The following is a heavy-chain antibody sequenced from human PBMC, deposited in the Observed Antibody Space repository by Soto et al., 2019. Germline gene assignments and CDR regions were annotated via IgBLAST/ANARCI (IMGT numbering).Heavy chain of an antibody. D-gene: IGHD1-1*01. Sequence: PGGSLRLSCAASGFTFSSYGMHWVRQAPGKGLEWVAVIWYDGSNKYYADSVKGRFTISRDNSKNTLYLQMNSLRAEDTAVYYCARAIFGRTTGTVDAFDIWGQGTMVTVSS. CDR3: ARAIFGRTTGTVDAFDI. CDR2: IWYDGSNK. V-gene: IGHV3-33*01. CDR1: GFTFSSYG. J-gene: IGHJ3*02.